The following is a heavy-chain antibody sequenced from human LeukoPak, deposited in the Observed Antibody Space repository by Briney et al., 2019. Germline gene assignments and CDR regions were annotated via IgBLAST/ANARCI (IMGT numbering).Heavy chain of an antibody. V-gene: IGHV4-59*01. D-gene: IGHD7-27*01. CDR2: IYYSGST. CDR1: GGAISYDY. CDR3: AREQTGITGDAFDI. Sequence: SENLSLTCTVSGGAISYDYWSWIRQPPGKGLEWIGFIYYSGSTNYNPSLKSRVTISVDTSKNQFSLKLNSVTAADTAVYYCAREQTGITGDAFDIWGQGTLVTVSS. J-gene: IGHJ3*02.